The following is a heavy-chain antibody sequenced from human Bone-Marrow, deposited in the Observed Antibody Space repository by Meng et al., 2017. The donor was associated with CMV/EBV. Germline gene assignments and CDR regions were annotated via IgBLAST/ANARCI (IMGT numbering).Heavy chain of an antibody. J-gene: IGHJ4*02. CDR3: ARGGDPRFDY. Sequence: QALVVQSGAAVRNPCATGKLPCQAPEYTPTGYYIHWELQAPAQGLEWMGWINPNSGGTNYAQKFQDRVTMTRDTSISTAYMDLSRLRSDDTAVYYCARGGDPRFDYWGQGTLVTVSS. CDR2: INPNSGGT. CDR1: EYTPTGYY. V-gene: IGHV1-2*02.